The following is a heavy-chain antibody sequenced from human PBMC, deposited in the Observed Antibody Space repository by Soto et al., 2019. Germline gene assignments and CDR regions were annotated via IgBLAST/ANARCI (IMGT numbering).Heavy chain of an antibody. J-gene: IGHJ4*02. V-gene: IGHV3-33*01. CDR1: GFTFSNYG. CDR3: ARDIGTTSYILDY. D-gene: IGHD1-1*01. CDR2: IWYDGSKR. Sequence: QVQLVESGGGVVQPGRSLRLSSAVSGFTFSNYGMHWVRQAPGKGLEWVAVIWYDGSKRYYADSVKGRFTISRDDSKSTLYLQMNSLRAEDTAVYYCARDIGTTSYILDYWGQGTLVIVSS.